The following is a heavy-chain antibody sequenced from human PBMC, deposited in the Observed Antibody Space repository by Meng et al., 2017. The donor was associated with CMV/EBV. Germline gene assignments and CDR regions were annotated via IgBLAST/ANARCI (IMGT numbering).Heavy chain of an antibody. Sequence: GGSLRLSCAASGFTFSSYAMHWVRQAPGKGLEWVAVISYDGSNKYYADSVKGRFTISSDNSKNTLYLQMNSLRAEDTAVYYCARDRSRYSSGWLLDYWGQGTLVTVSS. D-gene: IGHD6-19*01. CDR3: ARDRSRYSSGWLLDY. CDR2: ISYDGSNK. J-gene: IGHJ4*02. CDR1: GFTFSSYA. V-gene: IGHV3-30-3*01.